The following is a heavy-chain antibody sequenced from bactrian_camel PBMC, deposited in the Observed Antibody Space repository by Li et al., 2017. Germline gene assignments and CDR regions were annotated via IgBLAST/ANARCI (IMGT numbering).Heavy chain of an antibody. V-gene: IGHV3S63*01. CDR2: IDSDGTT. D-gene: IGHD6*01. CDR1: GIRFDSYC. J-gene: IGHJ4*01. Sequence: HVQLVESGGGSVQAGGSLRLSCVTSGIRFDSYCFAWFRQAPGKEREGVAGIDSDGTTNYANSVKGRFTISKDNAKNTLALQMNNLEPEDTAMYYCAKGSQYGGASWPRGPGTQVTVS.